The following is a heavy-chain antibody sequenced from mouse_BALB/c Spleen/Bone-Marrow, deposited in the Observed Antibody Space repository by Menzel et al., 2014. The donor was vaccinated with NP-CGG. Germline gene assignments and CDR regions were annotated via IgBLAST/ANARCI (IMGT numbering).Heavy chain of an antibody. CDR2: INPYNGDT. V-gene: IGHV1-20*02. J-gene: IGHJ2*01. CDR1: GYSFTGYF. Sequence: VQLKQSGPELVKPGASVKISCKASGYSFTGYFMNWVMQSHGKSLEWIGRINPYNGDTFYNQKFKGKATLTVDKSSSTAHMELRRLASEDSAVYYCARSGYYGSSYFDYWGQGTTLTVSS. D-gene: IGHD1-1*01. CDR3: ARSGYYGSSYFDY.